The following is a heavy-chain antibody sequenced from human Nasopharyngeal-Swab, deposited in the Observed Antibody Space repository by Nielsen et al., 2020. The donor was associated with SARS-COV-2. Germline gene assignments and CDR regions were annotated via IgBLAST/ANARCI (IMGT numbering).Heavy chain of an antibody. D-gene: IGHD2-8*01. J-gene: IGHJ6*02. CDR1: GFSITYRF. Sequence: SVKVSCKASGFSITYRFLHWMRQAPGQALEWMGCTTPFNGNAKYAQKFQGRVSITRDGSRTTASLELSSLRPDDTAMYFCASGQCINGVCNPTDGLDVWGQGTSVTVS. CDR3: ASGQCINGVCNPTDGLDV. CDR2: TTPFNGNA. V-gene: IGHV1-45*02.